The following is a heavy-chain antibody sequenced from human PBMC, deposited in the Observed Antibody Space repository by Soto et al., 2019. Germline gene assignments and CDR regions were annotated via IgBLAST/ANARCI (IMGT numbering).Heavy chain of an antibody. D-gene: IGHD2-15*01. V-gene: IGHV1-24*01. J-gene: IGHJ4*02. CDR1: GYTLTELS. CDR3: AIGYCSGGSCPTHFYY. Sequence: GASVKVSCKVSGYTLTELSMHWVRQAPGKGLEWMGGFDPEDGETIYAQKFQGRVTMTEDTSTDTAYMELSSLRSEDTAVYYCAIGYCSGGSCPTHFYYWGQGTLVPVSS. CDR2: FDPEDGET.